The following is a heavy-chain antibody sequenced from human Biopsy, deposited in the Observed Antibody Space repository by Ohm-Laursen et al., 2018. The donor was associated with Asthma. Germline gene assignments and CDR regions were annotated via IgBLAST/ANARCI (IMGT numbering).Heavy chain of an antibody. CDR2: ISSSSRTI. V-gene: IGHV3-48*02. J-gene: IGHJ4*02. CDR3: ARPRWGPYGY. D-gene: IGHD4-17*01. Sequence: SLRLSCTASGFTFSSYSMNWVRQAPGKGLEWVSYISSSSRTIYYADSVKGRFTISRDNAKNSLYLQMNSLRDEDTAVYYCARPRWGPYGYWGQGTLVTVSS. CDR1: GFTFSSYS.